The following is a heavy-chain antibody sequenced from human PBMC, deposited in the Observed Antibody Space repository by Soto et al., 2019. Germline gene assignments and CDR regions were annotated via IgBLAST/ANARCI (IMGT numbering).Heavy chain of an antibody. V-gene: IGHV1-3*01. J-gene: IGHJ4*02. D-gene: IGHD3-9*01. CDR1: GYTFTSYA. CDR3: ARGDILTGYTQIDY. CDR2: INAGNGNT. Sequence: GASVKVSCKASGYTFTSYAMHWVRQAPGQRLEWMGWINAGNGNTKYSQKFQGRVTITRDTSASTAYMELSSLRSEDTAVYYCARGDILTGYTQIDYWGQGTLVTVSS.